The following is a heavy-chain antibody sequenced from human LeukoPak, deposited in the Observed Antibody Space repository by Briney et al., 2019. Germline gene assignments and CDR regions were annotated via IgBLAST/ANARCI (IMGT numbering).Heavy chain of an antibody. CDR3: ARGGSGSLGY. CDR1: GGSISSGDYY. V-gene: IGHV4-30-4*08. J-gene: IGHJ4*02. Sequence: NPSQTLTLTCTVSGGSISSGDYYWSWIRQPPGKGLEWIGHIYYSGSTYYIPSLKSRVTMSVDTSKNQFSLKLSSVTAADTAVYYCARGGSGSLGYWGQGTLVTVSS. D-gene: IGHD3-10*01. CDR2: IYYSGST.